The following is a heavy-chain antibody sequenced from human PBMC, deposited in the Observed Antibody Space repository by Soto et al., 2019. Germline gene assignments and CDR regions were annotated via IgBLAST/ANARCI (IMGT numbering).Heavy chain of an antibody. CDR2: ISYDGSNK. D-gene: IGHD6-6*01. Sequence: QVQLVESGGGVVQPGRSLRLSCAASGFTFSSYGMHWVRQAPGKGLEWVAVISYDGSNKYYADSVKGRFTIPRDNSKNTLYLQMNSLRAEDTAVYYCAKDEARQRYYYGMDVWGQGTTVTVSS. V-gene: IGHV3-30*18. CDR1: GFTFSSYG. CDR3: AKDEARQRYYYGMDV. J-gene: IGHJ6*02.